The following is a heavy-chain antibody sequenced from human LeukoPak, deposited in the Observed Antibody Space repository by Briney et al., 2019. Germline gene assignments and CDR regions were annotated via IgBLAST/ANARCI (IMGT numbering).Heavy chain of an antibody. CDR2: IYYSGRT. D-gene: IGHD2-8*01. V-gene: IGHV4-31*03. CDR1: GGSFSSGGYY. CDR3: ARTPRGYCTNGVCPRHWFDP. J-gene: IGHJ5*02. Sequence: SETLSLTCTVSGGSFSSGGYYWSWIRQHPGKGLEWIGYIYYSGRTYYNPSLKSRVTISVDTSKNQFSLKLSSVTAADTAVYYCARTPRGYCTNGVCPRHWFDPWGQGTLVTVSS.